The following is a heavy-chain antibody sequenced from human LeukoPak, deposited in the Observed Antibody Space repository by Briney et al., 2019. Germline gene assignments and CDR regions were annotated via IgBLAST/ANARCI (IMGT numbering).Heavy chain of an antibody. CDR3: ARVRDYYDSSGYYHFDY. Sequence: GASVKVSCKASGGTFSSYAISWVRQAPGQGLEWMGGITPIFGTANYAQKFQGRVTITTDESTSTAYMELSSLRSEDTAVYYCARVRDYYDSSGYYHFDYWGQGTLVTVSS. CDR1: GGTFSSYA. V-gene: IGHV1-69*05. J-gene: IGHJ4*02. D-gene: IGHD3-22*01. CDR2: ITPIFGTA.